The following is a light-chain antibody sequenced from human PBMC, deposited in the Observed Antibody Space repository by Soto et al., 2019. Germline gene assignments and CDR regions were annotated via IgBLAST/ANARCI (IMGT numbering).Light chain of an antibody. Sequence: EIVLTQSPATLSLSPGERATLSCRASQSVSSYLAWYQHKPGQAPRLLIYDASNRATGIPSRFSGSGSGTYVTITIRSLEPEEFPGNYCQPRSKWPLLYTSGQGTTLAIK. V-gene: IGKV3-11*01. CDR3: QPRSKWPLLYT. CDR2: DAS. CDR1: QSVSSY. J-gene: IGKJ2*01.